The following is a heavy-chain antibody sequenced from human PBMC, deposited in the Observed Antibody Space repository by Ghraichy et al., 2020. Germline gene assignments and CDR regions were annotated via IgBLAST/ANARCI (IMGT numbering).Heavy chain of an antibody. CDR1: GVSSAYW. J-gene: IGHJ3*01. Sequence: LSLTCAVSGVSSAYWMSWVRQAPGKGLEWLANINEDGSHTFYVDSVKGRFTISTDNARKSLYLQMDRLRAEDTGLYYCWAATVWGQGTTVTVSS. V-gene: IGHV3-7*01. D-gene: IGHD6-13*01. CDR2: INEDGSHT. CDR3: WAATV.